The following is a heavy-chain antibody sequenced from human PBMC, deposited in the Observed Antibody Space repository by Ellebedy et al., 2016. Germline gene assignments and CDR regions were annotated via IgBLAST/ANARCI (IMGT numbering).Heavy chain of an antibody. J-gene: IGHJ1*01. V-gene: IGHV3-48*04. CDR2: ISASSRSI. Sequence: GGSLRLXXKASISTFRGASMNWIRQAPGKGLEWVAYISASSRSIHYANSVRGRFTISRDNAENTLYLQMNDLRVEDTAIYYCAGPVWGQGTLVTVS. CDR3: AGPV. CDR1: ISTFRGAS.